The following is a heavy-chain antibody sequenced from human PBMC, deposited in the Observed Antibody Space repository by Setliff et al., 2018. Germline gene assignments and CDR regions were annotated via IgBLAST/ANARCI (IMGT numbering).Heavy chain of an antibody. D-gene: IGHD3-22*01. Sequence: SETLSLTCAVYGGSFSGYYWSWIRQPPGKGLEWIGYIYSSGSTYYNPSLKSRVSISVDTSKNQFSLKLSSVTAADTAVYYCARESRYYYDNLGTLDFWGQGTLVTVSS. J-gene: IGHJ4*02. CDR2: IYSSGST. V-gene: IGHV4-30-4*08. CDR3: ARESRYYYDNLGTLDF. CDR1: GGSFSGYY.